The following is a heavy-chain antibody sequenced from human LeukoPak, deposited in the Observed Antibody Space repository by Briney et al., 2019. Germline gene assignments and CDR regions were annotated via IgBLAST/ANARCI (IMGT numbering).Heavy chain of an antibody. CDR3: AREYRNCGHD. D-gene: IGHD2-21*01. CDR2: INGDGSST. Sequence: PTGGSLRLSCAASGFTFSSDWMHWVRQAPGKGLVWVSRINGDGSSTSHADSVKGRFTISRDNAKNTLFLQMNSLRVEDTAVYYCAREYRNCGHDWVQGTLVTVSS. V-gene: IGHV3-74*01. CDR1: GFTFSSDW. J-gene: IGHJ4*02.